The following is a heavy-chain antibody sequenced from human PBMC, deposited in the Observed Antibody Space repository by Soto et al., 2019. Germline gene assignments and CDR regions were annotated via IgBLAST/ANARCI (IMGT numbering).Heavy chain of an antibody. V-gene: IGHV3-53*01. D-gene: IGHD6-19*01. CDR1: GFIGSTYH. CDR2: IYSGGGI. CDR3: ARDRALSGGSGRSGGWFDP. Sequence: EVQLVESGGGLVQPEGSLRLSCAGSGFIGSTYHMSWVRQTPGKGLEWVSGIYSGGGIYYSDSVRGRFTISIDDSKNTLYLQMNSLRVEDTAVYYCARDRALSGGSGRSGGWFDPWGQGTLVTVSS. J-gene: IGHJ5*02.